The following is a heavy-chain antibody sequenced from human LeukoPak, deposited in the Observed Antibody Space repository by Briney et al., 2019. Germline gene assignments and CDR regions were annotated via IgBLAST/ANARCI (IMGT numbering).Heavy chain of an antibody. CDR3: ARGVFSGYANAKSDT. CDR1: GFTFTGFH. V-gene: IGHV1-2*02. Sequence: ASVKVSCKASGFTFTGFHMHWVRQAPGQGLEWLGWINPNSGATNYAQRFQGRVTMTRDTSISTAYMELSGLRSDDTAVYYCARGVFSGYANAKSDTWGQGTLVTVYS. D-gene: IGHD5-12*01. CDR2: INPNSGAT. J-gene: IGHJ5*02.